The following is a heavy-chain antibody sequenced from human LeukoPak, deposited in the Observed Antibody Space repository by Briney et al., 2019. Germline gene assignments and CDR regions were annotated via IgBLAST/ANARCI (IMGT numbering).Heavy chain of an antibody. V-gene: IGHV5-51*01. D-gene: IGHD4-17*01. CDR1: GYSFTNYW. CDR2: IYPANSDT. J-gene: IGHJ4*02. CDR3: ARHKSGDYLMIDY. Sequence: GESLKISCKGSGYSFTNYWIGWVRQMPGKGLEWMAIIYPANSDTRYTPSFQGQVTISADKSINTAYLQWSSLKASDTAIYYCARHKSGDYLMIDYWGQGTLVTVSS.